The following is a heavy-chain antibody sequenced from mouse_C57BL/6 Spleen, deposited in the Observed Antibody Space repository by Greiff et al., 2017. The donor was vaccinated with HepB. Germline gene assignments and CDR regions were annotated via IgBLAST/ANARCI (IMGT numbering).Heavy chain of an antibody. J-gene: IGHJ2*01. V-gene: IGHV1-50*01. D-gene: IGHD2-10*02. Sequence: VQLQQSGAELVKPGASVKLSCKASGYTFTSYWMQWVKQRPGQGLEWIGEIDPSDSYTNYNQKFKGKATLTVDTSSSTAYMQLSSLTSEDSAVYYCARSYGNVPYYFDYWGQGTTLTVAS. CDR3: ARSYGNVPYYFDY. CDR1: GYTFTSYW. CDR2: IDPSDSYT.